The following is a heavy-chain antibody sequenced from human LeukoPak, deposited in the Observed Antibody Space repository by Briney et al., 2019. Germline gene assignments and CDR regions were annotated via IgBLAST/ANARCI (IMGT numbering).Heavy chain of an antibody. Sequence: GGSLRLSCAASGFTFSSYSMNWVRQAPGKGLEWVSSISSSSSYIYYADSVKGRFTISRDNAKNSLYLQMNSLRAEDTAVYYCARDNFYGSGRSINENYYYMDVWGKGTTVTVSS. CDR2: ISSSSSYI. D-gene: IGHD3-10*01. CDR3: ARDNFYGSGRSINENYYYMDV. CDR1: GFTFSSYS. J-gene: IGHJ6*03. V-gene: IGHV3-21*01.